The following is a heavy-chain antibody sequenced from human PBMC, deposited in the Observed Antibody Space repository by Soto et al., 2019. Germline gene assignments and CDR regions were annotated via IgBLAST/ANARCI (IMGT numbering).Heavy chain of an antibody. CDR2: ISSGGDDI. J-gene: IGHJ5*02. CDR1: FTFSMYS. D-gene: IGHD1-1*01. Sequence: EVQVVESGGGLVQPGGSLRLSCSFTFSMYSMNWVRQARGKGLEWVASISSGGDDIKYADSVKGRFTISRDNAKNSVSLQMNSLRVDDTSIYFCTRDQVGRDDSWFAPWGQGTLVPVSS. CDR3: TRDQVGRDDSWFAP. V-gene: IGHV3-21*01.